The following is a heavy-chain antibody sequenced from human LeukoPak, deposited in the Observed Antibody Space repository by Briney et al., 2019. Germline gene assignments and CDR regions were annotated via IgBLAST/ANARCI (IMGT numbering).Heavy chain of an antibody. V-gene: IGHV3-9*01. CDR1: GFAFHNYA. D-gene: IGHD4-23*01. J-gene: IGHJ6*02. CDR2: INWNSDTK. Sequence: PGGSLRLSCVGSGFAFHNYAMHWVRRPPGKGLEWVSAINWNSDTKAYADSVKGRLTISRDRARNSLYLQMDSLRPEDTALYYCAKDTGGNGAYFYAMDVWGQGTSVTVSS. CDR3: AKDTGGNGAYFYAMDV.